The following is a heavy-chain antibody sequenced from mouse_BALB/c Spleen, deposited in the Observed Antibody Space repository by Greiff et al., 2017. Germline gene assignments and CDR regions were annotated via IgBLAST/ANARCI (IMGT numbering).Heavy chain of an antibody. CDR1: GYTFTSYW. Sequence: LQQPGSELVRPGASVKLSCKAFGYTFTSYWMHWVKQRPGQGLEWIGNIYPGSGSTNYDEKFKSKATLTVDTSSSTAYMQLSSLTSEDSAVYYCTRLDYWGQGTTLTVSS. J-gene: IGHJ2*01. V-gene: IGHV1S22*01. CDR3: TRLDY. CDR2: IYPGSGST.